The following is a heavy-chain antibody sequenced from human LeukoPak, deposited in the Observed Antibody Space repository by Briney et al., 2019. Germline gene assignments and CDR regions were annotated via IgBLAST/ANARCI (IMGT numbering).Heavy chain of an antibody. CDR1: GFTFDDYG. V-gene: IGHV3-20*04. D-gene: IGHD3-22*01. Sequence: PGGSLRLSCAASGFTFDDYGMSWVRQAPGKGLEWVSGINWNGGSTVYADSVKGRFTISRDNAKNSLYLEMNSLSAEDTALYYCARAGYYDSSGYYWSGGYMDVWGKGTTVTVSS. CDR2: INWNGGST. J-gene: IGHJ6*03. CDR3: ARAGYYDSSGYYWSGGYMDV.